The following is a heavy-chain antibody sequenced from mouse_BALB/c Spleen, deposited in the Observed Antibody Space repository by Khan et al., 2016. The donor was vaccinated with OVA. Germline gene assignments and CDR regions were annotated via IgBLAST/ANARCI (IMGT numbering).Heavy chain of an antibody. CDR2: IYPGSGST. CDR3: ARGGYSVFAY. Sequence: QVQLQQSGPELVKPGASVKMSCKASGYTFTDYVINWVKQRTGQGLEWIGDIYPGSGSTYYNEKFKGKAKLTADKSSNTAYMQLSSLTFEDSAVYFCARGGYSVFAYEGQGTLVTVSA. J-gene: IGHJ3*01. V-gene: IGHV1-77*01. D-gene: IGHD1-1*01. CDR1: GYTFTDYV.